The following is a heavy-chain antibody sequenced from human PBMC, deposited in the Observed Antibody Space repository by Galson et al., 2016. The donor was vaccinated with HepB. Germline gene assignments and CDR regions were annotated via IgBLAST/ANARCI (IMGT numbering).Heavy chain of an antibody. CDR2: IIPISRTV. D-gene: IGHD3-16*02. V-gene: IGHV1-69*13. J-gene: IGHJ3*02. CDR3: ARVGAYVWGTYRSPRAFDI. CDR1: GGTFSSYT. Sequence: SVKVSCKASGGTFSSYTISWVRQAPGQGLEWMGGIIPISRTVKYAQTFQGRVTITAGESTNTAYMELSSLRSEDTALYYRARVGAYVWGTYRSPRAFDIWGQGTMVTVS.